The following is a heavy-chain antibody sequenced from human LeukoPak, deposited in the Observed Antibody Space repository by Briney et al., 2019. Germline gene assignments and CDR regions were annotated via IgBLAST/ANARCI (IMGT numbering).Heavy chain of an antibody. D-gene: IGHD2-15*01. CDR2: IKQDGSEK. Sequence: GGSLRLSCEASGLTFNKYWMTWVRQAPGKGLEWVANIKQDGSEKNYVDSVKGRFTISRDNSKNTLYLQMNSLRAEDTAVYYCAKDFTDNCSGGSCYYYYYYMDVWGKGTTVTISS. CDR3: AKDFTDNCSGGSCYYYYYYMDV. CDR1: GLTFNKYW. J-gene: IGHJ6*03. V-gene: IGHV3-7*01.